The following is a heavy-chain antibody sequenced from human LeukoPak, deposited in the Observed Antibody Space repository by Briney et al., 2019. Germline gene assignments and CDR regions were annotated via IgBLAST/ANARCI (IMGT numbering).Heavy chain of an antibody. Sequence: ASVKVSCKASGYTFTSYYMHWVRQAPGQGLEWMGIINPSGGSTSYAQKFQGRVTMTRDTSTNTVYMELSSLRSEDTAVYYCARSKYCGGDCYSGPLDYWGQGTLVTVSS. CDR2: INPSGGST. CDR1: GYTFTSYY. J-gene: IGHJ4*02. D-gene: IGHD2-21*02. CDR3: ARSKYCGGDCYSGPLDY. V-gene: IGHV1-46*01.